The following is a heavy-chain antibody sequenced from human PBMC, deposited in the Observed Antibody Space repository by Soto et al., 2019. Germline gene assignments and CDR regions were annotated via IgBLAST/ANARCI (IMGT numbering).Heavy chain of an antibody. Sequence: ASVKVSCKASDYTFTSYGISWVRQAPGQGLEWMGWISAYNGNTNYAQRLQGRVTMTTDTSTSTAYMELRSLRSDDTAVYYCARGGSNCISTSCYVYYYYGMDVWGQGTTVTVSS. J-gene: IGHJ6*02. V-gene: IGHV1-18*01. CDR3: ARGGSNCISTSCYVYYYYGMDV. CDR1: DYTFTSYG. D-gene: IGHD2-2*01. CDR2: ISAYNGNT.